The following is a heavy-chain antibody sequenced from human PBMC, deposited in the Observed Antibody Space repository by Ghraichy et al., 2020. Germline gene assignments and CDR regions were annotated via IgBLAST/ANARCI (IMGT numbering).Heavy chain of an antibody. D-gene: IGHD6-6*01. V-gene: IGHV3-30*02. CDR2: IRYDGSNK. CDR1: GFTFSSYG. Sequence: GGSLRLSCAASGFTFSSYGMHWVRQATGKGLEWVAFIRYDGSNKYYADSVKGRFTISRDNSKNTLYLQMNSLRAEDTAVYYCAKRSSSSGAPLYFDYWGQGTLVTVSS. J-gene: IGHJ4*02. CDR3: AKRSSSSGAPLYFDY.